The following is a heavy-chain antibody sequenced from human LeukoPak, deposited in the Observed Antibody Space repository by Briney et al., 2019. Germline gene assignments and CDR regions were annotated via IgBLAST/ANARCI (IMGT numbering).Heavy chain of an antibody. D-gene: IGHD3-16*02. V-gene: IGHV1-69*04. Sequence: SVKVSCKASGYTFTSYGISWVRQAPGQGLEWMGRIIPILGIANYAQKFQGRVTITADKSTSTAYMELSSLRSEDTAVYYCAAGSYRRTPLTFNYWGQGTLVTVSS. CDR1: GYTFTSYG. CDR3: AAGSYRRTPLTFNY. J-gene: IGHJ4*02. CDR2: IIPILGIA.